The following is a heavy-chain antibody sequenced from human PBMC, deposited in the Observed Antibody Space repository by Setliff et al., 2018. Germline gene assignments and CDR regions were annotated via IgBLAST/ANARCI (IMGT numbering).Heavy chain of an antibody. CDR1: GGFTSSFY. CDR2: LHTSGSI. Sequence: PSETLSLTCTISGGFTSSFYWSWIRQPAGKGLEWIGRLHTSGSIDYNPSLKSRVTISVDTSKNQFSLRLRSVTAADTAVYFCARDNTMVGATDYWGLGTLVTVSS. V-gene: IGHV4-4*07. J-gene: IGHJ4*02. D-gene: IGHD1-26*01. CDR3: ARDNTMVGATDY.